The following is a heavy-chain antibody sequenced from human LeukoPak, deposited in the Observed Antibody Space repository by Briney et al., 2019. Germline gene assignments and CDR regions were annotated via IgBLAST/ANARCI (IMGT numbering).Heavy chain of an antibody. CDR1: GFPFSDYS. Sequence: GGSLRLSCTASGFPFSDYSMNWVRQAPGKGLEWISYIGISSGNTKYADSVKGRFTISADNARNSLYLQMNSLRVEDTAVYYCARDHNYAFDNWGQGALVTVSS. J-gene: IGHJ4*02. CDR3: ARDHNYAFDN. CDR2: IGISSGNT. D-gene: IGHD1-1*01. V-gene: IGHV3-48*04.